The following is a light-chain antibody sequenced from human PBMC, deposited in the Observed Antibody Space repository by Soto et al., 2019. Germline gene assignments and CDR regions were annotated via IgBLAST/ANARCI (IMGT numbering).Light chain of an antibody. Sequence: DIQMTQSPSSLSASVGDRVTITCRASQTISNYLNWYQKNPGKAPKLLIYGALTLQSGVPSRFSGSGSGTDFTLTISSLQPEDSATYYCQQSYNTPLTFGGGTRWISN. CDR2: GAL. CDR1: QTISNY. V-gene: IGKV1-39*01. CDR3: QQSYNTPLT. J-gene: IGKJ4*01.